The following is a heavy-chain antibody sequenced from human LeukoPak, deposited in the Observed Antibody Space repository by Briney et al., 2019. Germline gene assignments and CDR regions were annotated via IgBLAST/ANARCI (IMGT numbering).Heavy chain of an antibody. CDR2: ISGSGSST. Sequence: PGGSLRLSCAASGFTFSTYGMHWIRQAPGKGLEWVSYISGSGSSTNYADSVKGRFTTSRDNAKNSLYLQMSSLRVEDTAVYYCARDQGENYDSSGYYPYWGQGTLVTVSS. CDR3: ARDQGENYDSSGYYPY. D-gene: IGHD3-22*01. CDR1: GFTFSTYG. J-gene: IGHJ4*02. V-gene: IGHV3-21*05.